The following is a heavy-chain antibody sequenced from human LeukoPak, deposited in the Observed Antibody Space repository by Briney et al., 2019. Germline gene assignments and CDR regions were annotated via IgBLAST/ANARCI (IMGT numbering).Heavy chain of an antibody. Sequence: SETLSLTCAVYGGSFSGYYWSWIRRPPGKGLEWIGYIYYSGSTNYNPSLKSRVTISVDTSKNQFSLRLRSVTAADTAVYFCARGRVSSSTWYSTYYYYFYMDVWGKGTTVTVSS. D-gene: IGHD4-11*01. CDR2: IYYSGST. J-gene: IGHJ6*03. CDR1: GGSFSGYY. CDR3: ARGRVSSSTWYSTYYYYFYMDV. V-gene: IGHV4-59*01.